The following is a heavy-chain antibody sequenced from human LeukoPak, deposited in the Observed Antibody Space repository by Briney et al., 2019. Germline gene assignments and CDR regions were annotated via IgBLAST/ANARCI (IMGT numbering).Heavy chain of an antibody. CDR3: ARDQMVQRVIYYFDY. J-gene: IGHJ4*02. D-gene: IGHD3-10*01. Sequence: PGGSLRLSCAASGFTFSSYGMHWVRQAPGKGLEWVAVIWYDGSNKYYADSVKGRFTISRDNSKNTLYLQMNSLRAEDTAVYYCARDQMVQRVIYYFDYWGQGTLVTVSP. V-gene: IGHV3-33*01. CDR1: GFTFSSYG. CDR2: IWYDGSNK.